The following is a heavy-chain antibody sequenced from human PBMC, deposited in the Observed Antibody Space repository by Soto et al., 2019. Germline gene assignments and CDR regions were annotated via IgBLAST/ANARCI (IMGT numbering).Heavy chain of an antibody. CDR2: ISTRGNII. J-gene: IGHJ4*02. Sequence: SLRLSCAASVFTFSSYEMNWGRQAPGKGLEWVSYISTRGNIIHYADSVKGRFTISRDNAKNSLYLQMNSLRAEDTAVYYCARDIDYYDSSGYQDSWGQGTLVTVSS. CDR1: VFTFSSYE. D-gene: IGHD3-22*01. V-gene: IGHV3-48*03. CDR3: ARDIDYYDSSGYQDS.